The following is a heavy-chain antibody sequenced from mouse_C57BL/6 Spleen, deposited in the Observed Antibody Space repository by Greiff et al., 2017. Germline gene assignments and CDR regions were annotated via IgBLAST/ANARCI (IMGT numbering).Heavy chain of an antibody. J-gene: IGHJ4*01. CDR2: INPSSGYT. CDR1: GYTFTSYT. Sequence: QVQLQQSGAELARPGASVKMSCKASGYTFTSYTMHWVKQRPGQGLEWIGYINPSSGYTKYNQKFKDKATLTADKSSSTAYMQLSSLTSEDSAVYYCASWGPSAMDYWGQGTSVTVSS. CDR3: ASWGPSAMDY. V-gene: IGHV1-4*01.